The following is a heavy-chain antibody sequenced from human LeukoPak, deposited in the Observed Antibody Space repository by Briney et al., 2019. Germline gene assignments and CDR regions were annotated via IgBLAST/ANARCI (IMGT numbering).Heavy chain of an antibody. CDR3: ATLSAGWELLGRPYYFDY. Sequence: ASVKVSCKVSGYTLTELSMHWVRQAPGKGLEWMGGFDPEDGETIYAQKFQGRVTMTEDTSTDTAYMELSSLRSEDTAVYYCATLSAGWELLGRPYYFDYWGQGTLVTVSS. CDR1: GYTLTELS. J-gene: IGHJ4*02. CDR2: FDPEDGET. D-gene: IGHD1-26*01. V-gene: IGHV1-24*01.